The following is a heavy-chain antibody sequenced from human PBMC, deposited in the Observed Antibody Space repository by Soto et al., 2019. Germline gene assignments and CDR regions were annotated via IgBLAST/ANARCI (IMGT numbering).Heavy chain of an antibody. CDR3: AKDAETVVPAANVDY. J-gene: IGHJ4*02. CDR1: GFTFSSYW. CDR2: INSDGSST. V-gene: IGHV3-74*01. Sequence: PGGSLRLSCAASGFTFSSYWMHWVRQAPGKGLVWVSRINSDGSSTSYADSVKGRFTISRDNSKNTLYLQMNSLRAEDTAVYYCAKDAETVVPAANVDYWGQGTLVTVSS. D-gene: IGHD2-2*01.